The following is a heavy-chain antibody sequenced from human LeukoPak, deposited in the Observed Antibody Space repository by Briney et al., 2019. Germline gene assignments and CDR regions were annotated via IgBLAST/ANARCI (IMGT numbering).Heavy chain of an antibody. Sequence: SGGSLRLSCAASGFTFSSYAMHWVRQAPGKGLEWVAVISYDGSNKYYADSVKGRFAISRDNSKNTLYLQMNSLSAEDTAVYYCARPGVVPAAGSEFYYYYYMDVWGKGTTVTVSS. D-gene: IGHD2-2*01. V-gene: IGHV3-30*09. CDR3: ARPGVVPAAGSEFYYYYYMDV. J-gene: IGHJ6*03. CDR2: ISYDGSNK. CDR1: GFTFSSYA.